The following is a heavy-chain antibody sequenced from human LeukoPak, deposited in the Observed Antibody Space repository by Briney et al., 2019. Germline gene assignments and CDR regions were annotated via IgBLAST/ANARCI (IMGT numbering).Heavy chain of an antibody. CDR2: ISSSGGYT. V-gene: IGHV3-23*01. D-gene: IGHD2-21*02. Sequence: GGSLRLSCAASGFIFSTYAMSWVRQAPGKGLEWVSAISSSGGYTYYADSVKGRFTISRDNAKNTLYLQMNSLRVEDTAVYYCARALRGGDCLWFDPWGQGTLVTVSS. CDR3: ARALRGGDCLWFDP. CDR1: GFIFSTYA. J-gene: IGHJ5*02.